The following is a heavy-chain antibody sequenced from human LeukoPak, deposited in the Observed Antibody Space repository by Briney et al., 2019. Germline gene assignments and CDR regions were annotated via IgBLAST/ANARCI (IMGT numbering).Heavy chain of an antibody. CDR3: AKDVRMLPWTTFDY. Sequence: HSGGSLRLSCAASGFTFSSYAMSWVRQAPGKGLEWVSAISGSGGSTYYADSVKGRFTISRDSSKNTLYLQMNSLRAEDTAVYYCAKDVRMLPWTTFDYWGQGTLVTVSS. J-gene: IGHJ4*02. D-gene: IGHD1-14*01. CDR1: GFTFSSYA. V-gene: IGHV3-23*01. CDR2: ISGSGGST.